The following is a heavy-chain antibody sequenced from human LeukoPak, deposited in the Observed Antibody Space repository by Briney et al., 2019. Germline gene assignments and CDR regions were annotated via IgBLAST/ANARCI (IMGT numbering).Heavy chain of an antibody. Sequence: SEILSLTCAVSGGSISSYYWSWIRQPAGKGLEWIGRIYTSGSTNYNPSLKSRVTMSVDTSKNQFSLKLSSVTAADTAVYYCARVLGLYEQQLVSWGQGTLVTVSS. CDR1: GGSISSYY. V-gene: IGHV4-4*07. D-gene: IGHD6-13*01. J-gene: IGHJ5*02. CDR3: ARVLGLYEQQLVS. CDR2: IYTSGST.